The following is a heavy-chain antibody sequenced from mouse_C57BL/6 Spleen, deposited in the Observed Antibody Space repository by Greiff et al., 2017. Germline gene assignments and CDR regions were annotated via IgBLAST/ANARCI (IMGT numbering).Heavy chain of an antibody. D-gene: IGHD2-4*01. J-gene: IGHJ1*03. CDR1: GYTFTSYW. V-gene: IGHV1-55*01. CDR2: IYPGSGST. Sequence: QVQLQQPGAELVKPGASVKMSCKASGYTFTSYWITWVKQRPGQGLEWIGDIYPGSGSTNYNEKFKSKATLTVDQSSSTAYKQLSSLTSEDAAVYYCAREEYDSYCEVWGTGTTVTV. CDR3: AREEYDSYCEV.